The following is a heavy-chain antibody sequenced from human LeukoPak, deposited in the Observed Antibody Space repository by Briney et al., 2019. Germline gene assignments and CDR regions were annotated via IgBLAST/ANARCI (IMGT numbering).Heavy chain of an antibody. CDR2: IYYSGST. V-gene: IGHV4-59*01. D-gene: IGHD3-22*01. CDR1: GGSISSYY. J-gene: IGHJ4*02. Sequence: SETLSLTCTVSGGSISSYYWSWIRQPPGKGLERIGYIYYSGSTNYNPSLKSRVTISVDTSKNQFSLRLSSVTAADTAVYYCARVTGYMIEDYFDYWGQGTLVTVSS. CDR3: ARVTGYMIEDYFDY.